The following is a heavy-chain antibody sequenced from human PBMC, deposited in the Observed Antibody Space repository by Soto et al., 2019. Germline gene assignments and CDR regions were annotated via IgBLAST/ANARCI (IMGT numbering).Heavy chain of an antibody. CDR1: GFTFSSYW. D-gene: IGHD3-9*01. CDR2: IKQDGSEK. V-gene: IGHV3-7*01. CDR3: ASSGAGDILTGYQHRHFDY. Sequence: GGSLRLSCAASGFTFSSYWMSWVRQAPGKGLEWVANIKQDGSEKYYVDSVKGRFTISRDNAKNSLYLQMNSLRAEDTAVYYCASSGAGDILTGYQHRHFDYWGQGTLVTVSS. J-gene: IGHJ4*02.